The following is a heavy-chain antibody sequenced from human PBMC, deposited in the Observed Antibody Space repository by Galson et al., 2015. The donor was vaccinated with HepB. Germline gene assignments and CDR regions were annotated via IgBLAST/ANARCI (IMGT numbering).Heavy chain of an antibody. CDR3: AGDGHYYDGSGYEY. J-gene: IGHJ4*02. V-gene: IGHV3-21*01. CDR1: GFTFSSYS. Sequence: SLRLSCAASGFTFSSYSMNWVRQAPGKGLEWVSSISLSSSYIYYADSVKGRFTISRDNAQNSLYLQMHSLRAEDTAVYYCAGDGHYYDGSGYEYWGQGTPVTVS. CDR2: ISLSSSYI. D-gene: IGHD3-22*01.